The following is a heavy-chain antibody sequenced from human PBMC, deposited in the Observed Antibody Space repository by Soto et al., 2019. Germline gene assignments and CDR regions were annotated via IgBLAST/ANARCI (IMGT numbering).Heavy chain of an antibody. D-gene: IGHD6-19*01. CDR2: INWNSGSI. CDR1: GFTFDDYA. CDR3: AKDTSSGGLAKGAFDI. J-gene: IGHJ3*02. V-gene: IGHV3-9*01. Sequence: GGSLRLSCAASGFTFDDYAMHWVRQAPGKGLEWVSNINWNSGSIGYADSVKGRFTISRDNAKNSLYLQMNSVRAEDTALYYCAKDTSSGGLAKGAFDIWGQGTMVT.